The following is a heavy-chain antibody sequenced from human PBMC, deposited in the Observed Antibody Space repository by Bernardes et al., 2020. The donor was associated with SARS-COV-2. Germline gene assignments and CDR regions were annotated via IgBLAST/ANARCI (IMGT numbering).Heavy chain of an antibody. J-gene: IGHJ5*02. CDR3: ARGSYYDNAGYYQP. D-gene: IGHD3-22*01. V-gene: IGHV4-59*01. CDR1: NGSISSYF. Sequence: TLSLTCSVSNGSISSYFWTWLRQPPGKGLEWIGYVYFTGTTNYNPSLESRVTISVDTSKSQFSLKVRSVTAADTAVYYCARGSYYDNAGYYQPWGQGTLVIVSS. CDR2: VYFTGTT.